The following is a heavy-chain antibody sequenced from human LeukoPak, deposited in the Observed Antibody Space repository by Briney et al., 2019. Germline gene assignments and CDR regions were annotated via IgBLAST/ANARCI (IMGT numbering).Heavy chain of an antibody. V-gene: IGHV3-21*01. CDR1: GFTFSSYS. CDR2: ISSSSSYI. CDR3: AREDVDTAMVYFDY. J-gene: IGHJ4*02. D-gene: IGHD5-18*01. Sequence: GGSLRLSCAASGFTFSSYSMNWVRQAPGKGLEWVSSISSSSSYIYYADSVKGRFTISRDNAKNSLHLQMNSLRAEDTAVYYCAREDVDTAMVYFDYWGQGTLVTVSS.